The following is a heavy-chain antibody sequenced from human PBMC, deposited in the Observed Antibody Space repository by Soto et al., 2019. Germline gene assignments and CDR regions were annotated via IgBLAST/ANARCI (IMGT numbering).Heavy chain of an antibody. CDR3: ARDGLVDDYDYYYYYMDV. Sequence: GGSLRLSCAASGFTFRSYGMHWVRQAPGKGLEWVAVIWHDGSNKYYADSVKGRFTISRDNSKNTLHLQMNSLRAEDTAMYYCARDGLVDDYDYYYYYMDVWGKGTTVTVSS. J-gene: IGHJ6*03. CDR1: GFTFRSYG. V-gene: IGHV3-33*01. D-gene: IGHD4-17*01. CDR2: IWHDGSNK.